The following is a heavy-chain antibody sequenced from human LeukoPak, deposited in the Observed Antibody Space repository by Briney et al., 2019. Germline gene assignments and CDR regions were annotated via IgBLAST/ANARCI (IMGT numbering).Heavy chain of an antibody. D-gene: IGHD2-21*02. Sequence: SATLSLTWTVSVDSVSGSSYYWSWFRQPPGKGLEWIGYIYYTGDTNYSPSLKSRVTISIDTSKNQFSLKLSSVTAADTAVYYCTRTHCGGDCDWNDYWGQGTLVTVSS. V-gene: IGHV4-61*01. CDR2: IYYTGDT. CDR3: TRTHCGGDCDWNDY. CDR1: VDSVSGSSYY. J-gene: IGHJ4*02.